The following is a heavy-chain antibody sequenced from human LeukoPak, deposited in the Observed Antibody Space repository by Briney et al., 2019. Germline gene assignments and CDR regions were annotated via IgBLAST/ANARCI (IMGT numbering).Heavy chain of an antibody. J-gene: IGHJ6*02. CDR2: IYYSGSS. CDR3: ARGLIAAAAYYYGMDV. CDR1: GGSIISGGYY. D-gene: IGHD6-13*01. V-gene: IGHV4-31*03. Sequence: PSQTLSLTCTVSGGSIISGGYYWSWVRQHPGKGLEWIGYIYYSGSSYYNPSLKSRVTMSVDTSKNQFSLKLSSVTAADTAVYYCARGLIAAAAYYYGMDVWGQGTTVTVSS.